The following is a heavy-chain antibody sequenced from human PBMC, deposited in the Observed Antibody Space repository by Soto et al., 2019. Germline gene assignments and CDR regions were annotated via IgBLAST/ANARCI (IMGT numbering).Heavy chain of an antibody. CDR1: GYTFTGYY. CDR2: TNPSNGGT. D-gene: IGHD3-16*01. CDR3: AREVGGGRQYYFDS. Sequence: ASVKVSCKASGYTFTGYYIHWVRQAPGQGLEWMGWTNPSNGGTNYAQKLQGRVTMTRDTSLSTAYMELTTLRSDDTAVFYCAREVGGGRQYYFDSWGLGTLVTVSS. J-gene: IGHJ4*02. V-gene: IGHV1-2*02.